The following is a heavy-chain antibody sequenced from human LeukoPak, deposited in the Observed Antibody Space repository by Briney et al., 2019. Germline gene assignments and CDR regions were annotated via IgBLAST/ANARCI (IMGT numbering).Heavy chain of an antibody. Sequence: SQTLSLTCAISGDSVPSNSAAWNWIRQSPSRGLEWPGRTYYRSKWYNDYAVSVKSRITINPDTSKNQFSLQLNSVTPEDTAVYYCARDWRGPGVGVQEQHSSGWCFDPWGQGTLVTVSS. D-gene: IGHD6-19*01. V-gene: IGHV6-1*01. J-gene: IGHJ5*02. CDR1: GDSVPSNSAA. CDR3: ARDWRGPGVGVQEQHSSGWCFDP. CDR2: TYYRSKWYN.